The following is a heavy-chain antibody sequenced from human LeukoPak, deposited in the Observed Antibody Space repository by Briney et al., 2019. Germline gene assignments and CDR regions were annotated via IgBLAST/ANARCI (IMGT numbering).Heavy chain of an antibody. CDR2: IYYSGRT. V-gene: IGHV4-59*01. CDR3: ARVDYHDSSGLPYYYALDV. J-gene: IGHJ6*02. Sequence: SETLSLTCTVSGGSISPYSWSWIRQPPGKGLEWIGPIYYSGRTNYSPSLKSRVTISVDTSKNRFSLRLRSVTAADTAVYYCARVDYHDSSGLPYYYALDVWGQGTTVTVS. CDR1: GGSISPYS. D-gene: IGHD3-22*01.